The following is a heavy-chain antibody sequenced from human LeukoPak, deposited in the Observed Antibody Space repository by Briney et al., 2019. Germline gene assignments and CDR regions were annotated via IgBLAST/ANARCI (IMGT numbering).Heavy chain of an antibody. Sequence: SETLSLTCAVSGGSISSSNWWSWVRQPPGKGLEWIGEIYHSGSTNYNPSLKSRVTISVDKSKNQFSLKLSSVTAADTAVYYCARDRLGCSGGSCYSSFDIWGQGTMVTVSS. CDR1: GGSISSSNW. CDR3: ARDRLGCSGGSCYSSFDI. V-gene: IGHV4-4*02. CDR2: IYHSGST. J-gene: IGHJ3*02. D-gene: IGHD2-15*01.